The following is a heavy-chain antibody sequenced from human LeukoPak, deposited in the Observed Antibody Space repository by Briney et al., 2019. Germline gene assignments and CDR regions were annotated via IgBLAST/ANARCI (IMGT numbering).Heavy chain of an antibody. CDR3: ARHVRTHSSSHWFDP. Sequence: SETLSLTCTVSGGSISGSSYYWGWIRQPPGKGLEWIGSIYYSGSTYHNPSLKSRVTISVDTSKNQFSLKLSSVTAADTAVYYCARHVRTHSSSHWFDPWGQGTLVTVSS. J-gene: IGHJ5*02. V-gene: IGHV4-39*01. CDR1: GGSISGSSYY. D-gene: IGHD6-6*01. CDR2: IYYSGST.